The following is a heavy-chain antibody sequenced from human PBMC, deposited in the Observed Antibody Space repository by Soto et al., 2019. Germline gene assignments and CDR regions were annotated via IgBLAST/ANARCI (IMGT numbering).Heavy chain of an antibody. V-gene: IGHV3-30*18. Sequence: GGSLRLSCAASGFTFSSYGMHWVRQAPGKGLEWVAVISYDGSNKYYADSVKGRFTISRDNSKNTLYLQMNSLRAEDTAVYYCAKDFYYGSGSYISPFDYWGQGTLVTVS. CDR1: GFTFSSYG. CDR2: ISYDGSNK. CDR3: AKDFYYGSGSYISPFDY. D-gene: IGHD3-10*01. J-gene: IGHJ4*02.